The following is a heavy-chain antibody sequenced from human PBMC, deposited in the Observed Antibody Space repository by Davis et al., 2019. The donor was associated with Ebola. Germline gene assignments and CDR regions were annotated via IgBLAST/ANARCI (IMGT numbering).Heavy chain of an antibody. V-gene: IGHV1-46*01. CDR2: INPSGGGT. CDR1: GYTFTSYY. D-gene: IGHD6-6*01. Sequence: ASVKVSCKASGYTFTSYYLHWVRQAPGQGLEWMAIINPSGGGTDYAQNFQGRLTVTGDTSTTTVYMELSSLRSEDTAVYYCARRDSGSSLDFWGQGTLVTVSS. J-gene: IGHJ4*02. CDR3: ARRDSGSSLDF.